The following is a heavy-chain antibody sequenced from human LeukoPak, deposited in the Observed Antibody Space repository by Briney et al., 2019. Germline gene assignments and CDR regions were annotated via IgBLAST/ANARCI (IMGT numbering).Heavy chain of an antibody. CDR3: ARENYSGYETPLPPYFDY. V-gene: IGHV3-21*01. CDR2: ISSSSSFI. CDR1: GFTFSSYT. D-gene: IGHD5-12*01. Sequence: GGSLRLFCAACGFTFSSYTLNWVGRAPGKGLEGVSSISSSSSFISYADSVKGRFSISRDNTKNSLFLQMNSLRAEDTAIYYCARENYSGYETPLPPYFDYWGQGTLVTVSS. J-gene: IGHJ4*02.